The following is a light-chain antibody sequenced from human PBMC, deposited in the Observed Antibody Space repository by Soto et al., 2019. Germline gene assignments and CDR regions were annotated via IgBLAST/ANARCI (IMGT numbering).Light chain of an antibody. CDR2: GAS. CDR1: QSVTTN. V-gene: IGKV3-15*01. CDR3: QQYNNRPPWT. J-gene: IGKJ1*01. Sequence: EIVMTQSPATLSVSPGERATLSCRASQSVTTNLAWYQQRPGQAPRLLIYGASTRASGVPARLSGSGSGTEFTLTIDSLQSEDFAVYDCQQYNNRPPWTFGQGT.